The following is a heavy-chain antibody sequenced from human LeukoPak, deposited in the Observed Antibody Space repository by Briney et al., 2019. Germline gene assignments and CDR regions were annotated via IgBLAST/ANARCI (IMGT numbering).Heavy chain of an antibody. Sequence: GGSLRLSCAASGFTFSGYWMNWVRQVPGKGLVWVSRINSDGSILIYADSVKGRFTISRDNPKNTLYLQMNSLRAEDTAVYYCARYSSGSSDYWGQGTLVTVSS. D-gene: IGHD5-18*01. CDR1: GFTFSGYW. CDR3: ARYSSGSSDY. CDR2: INSDGSIL. V-gene: IGHV3-74*01. J-gene: IGHJ4*02.